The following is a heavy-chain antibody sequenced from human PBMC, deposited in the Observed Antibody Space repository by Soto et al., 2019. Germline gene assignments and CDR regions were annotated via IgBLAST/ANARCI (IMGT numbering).Heavy chain of an antibody. CDR1: GFTFGTYS. Sequence: EFQLVESGGALVQPGGPLRLSCAGSGFTFGTYSMNWVRQAAGKGLEWIAYISYDSDTIQYADSVKGRFTISRDNAKNSLYLQMNSLRDEDTAVYYCARLYYDYVWGQGTTVTVSS. D-gene: IGHD3-3*01. CDR3: ARLYYDYV. J-gene: IGHJ6*02. V-gene: IGHV3-48*02. CDR2: ISYDSDTI.